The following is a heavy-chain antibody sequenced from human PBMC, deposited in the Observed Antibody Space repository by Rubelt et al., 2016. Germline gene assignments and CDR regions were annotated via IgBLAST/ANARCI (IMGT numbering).Heavy chain of an antibody. CDR2: IYLTGTA. V-gene: IGHV4-38-2*02. D-gene: IGHD3-22*01. CDR3: AGDRGDSTGRIDC. Sequence: QVHLQESGPGLVKPSETLSLTCSVSGYSIGTGYYWGWLRQHPGKGLEWIGYIYLTGTAYSNQSLTSRVSISVDTSKNQFSLNLSSVTAADTAVYYCAGDRGDSTGRIDCWGQGTLVSVSS. J-gene: IGHJ4*02. CDR1: GYSIGTGYY.